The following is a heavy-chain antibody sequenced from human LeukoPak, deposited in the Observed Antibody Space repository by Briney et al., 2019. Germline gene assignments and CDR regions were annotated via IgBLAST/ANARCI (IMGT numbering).Heavy chain of an antibody. Sequence: ASVKVSFKASGYTFTSYDINWFGRATGQGLGWRGGWNPNSGNTGYAQKFQGRVTMTRNTSISTAYMELSSLRSEDTAVYYCASRSYSSSWLYYYYGMDVWGQGTTVTVSS. J-gene: IGHJ6*02. CDR3: ASRSYSSSWLYYYYGMDV. CDR1: GYTFTSYD. CDR2: WNPNSGNT. D-gene: IGHD6-13*01. V-gene: IGHV1-8*01.